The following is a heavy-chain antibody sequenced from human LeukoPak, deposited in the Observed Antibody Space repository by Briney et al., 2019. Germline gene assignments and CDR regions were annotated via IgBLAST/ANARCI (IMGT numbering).Heavy chain of an antibody. D-gene: IGHD6-13*01. CDR2: ISSSSSYI. CDR1: GFTFSSYS. Sequence: GGSLRLSCAASGFTFSSYSMNWVRQAPGKGLEWVSSISSSSSYIYYADSVKGRFTISRDNAKNSLYLQMNSLRAEDTAVYYCAADDSSSWYNWFDPWGQGTLVTVSS. V-gene: IGHV3-21*01. CDR3: AADDSSSWYNWFDP. J-gene: IGHJ5*02.